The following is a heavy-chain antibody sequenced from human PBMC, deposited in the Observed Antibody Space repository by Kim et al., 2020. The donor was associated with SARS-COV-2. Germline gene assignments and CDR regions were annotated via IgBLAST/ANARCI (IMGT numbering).Heavy chain of an antibody. CDR2: NT. CDR3: AAVVRGVIPP. Sequence: NTNYAQKLQERVTITRDMSTSTAYMELSSLRSEDTAVYYCAAVVRGVIPPWGQGTLVTVSS. V-gene: IGHV1-58*01. J-gene: IGHJ5*02. D-gene: IGHD3-10*01.